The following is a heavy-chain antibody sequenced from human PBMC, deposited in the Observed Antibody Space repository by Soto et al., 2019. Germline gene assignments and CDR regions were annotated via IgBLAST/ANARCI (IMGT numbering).Heavy chain of an antibody. CDR3: ASRSSGWYFDY. CDR2: ISGSGGST. Sequence: EVQLLESGGGLVQPGGSLRLSCAASGFTFSSYAMNWVRQAPGKGLEWVSVISGSGGSTYYADSVKGRFTISRDNSKNTLYLQMNRLRVEDTAVYYCASRSSGWYFDYWGQGTLVTVSS. J-gene: IGHJ4*02. D-gene: IGHD6-19*01. CDR1: GFTFSSYA. V-gene: IGHV3-23*01.